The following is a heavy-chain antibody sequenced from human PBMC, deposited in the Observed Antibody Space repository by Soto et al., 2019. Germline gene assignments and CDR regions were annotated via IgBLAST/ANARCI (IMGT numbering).Heavy chain of an antibody. CDR1: GFTFSSYG. Sequence: QVQLVESGGGVVQPGRSLRLSCAASGFTFSSYGMHWVRQAPGKGLEWVAVISYDGSNKYYADSVKGRLTISRDNSXNXLXXQMNSLRGEDAAVYYCAKDNGSGCDWLRVGDASDIWDQGTMVTVSS. D-gene: IGHD5-12*01. CDR3: AKDNGSGCDWLRVGDASDI. CDR2: ISYDGSNK. V-gene: IGHV3-30*18. J-gene: IGHJ3*02.